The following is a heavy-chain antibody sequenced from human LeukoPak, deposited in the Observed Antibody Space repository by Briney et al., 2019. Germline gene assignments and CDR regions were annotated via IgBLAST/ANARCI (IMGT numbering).Heavy chain of an antibody. CDR2: IYYSGST. CDR3: ARAPPGYCSGGSCYSRWFDP. Sequence: PSETLSLTCTVSGGSISSSSYYWGWIRQPRGKGLEWIGSIYYSGSTYYNPSLKSRVTISVDTSKNQFSLKLSSVTAADTAVYYCARAPPGYCSGGSCYSRWFDPWGQGTLVTVSS. J-gene: IGHJ5*02. D-gene: IGHD2-15*01. V-gene: IGHV4-39*07. CDR1: GGSISSSSYY.